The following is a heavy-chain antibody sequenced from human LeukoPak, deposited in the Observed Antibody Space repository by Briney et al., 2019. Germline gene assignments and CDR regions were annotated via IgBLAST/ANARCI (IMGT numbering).Heavy chain of an antibody. V-gene: IGHV1-69*04. J-gene: IGHJ4*02. D-gene: IGHD6-13*01. Sequence: GAAVKVSCKASGGTFSSYAISGVRQAPGRGGEWMGRIIPILGIANYAQKSQGRVTITADKSTSTAYMELSSLRSEDTAVYYCARGTAAVGQEEVFDYWGQGTLVTASS. CDR1: GGTFSSYA. CDR3: ARGTAAVGQEEVFDY. CDR2: IIPILGIA.